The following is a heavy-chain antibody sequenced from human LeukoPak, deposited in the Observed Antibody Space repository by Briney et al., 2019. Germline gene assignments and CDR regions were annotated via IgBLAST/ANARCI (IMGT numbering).Heavy chain of an antibody. V-gene: IGHV3-30-3*01. CDR1: GFTFSSYA. D-gene: IGHD2-8*01. Sequence: GRSLRLSCAASGFTFSSYAMHWVRQAPGKGLEWVSVISNNGSNKYYADSVKGRFTISRDNSKNTLYLQMNSLRAEETAVYYCARGPERTGVGTRYYYDMDVWGQGTTVTVSS. J-gene: IGHJ6*02. CDR3: ARGPERTGVGTRYYYDMDV. CDR2: ISNNGSNK.